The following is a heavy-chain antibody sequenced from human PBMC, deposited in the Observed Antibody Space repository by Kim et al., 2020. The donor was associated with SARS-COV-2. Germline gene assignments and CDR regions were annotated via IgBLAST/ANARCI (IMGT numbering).Heavy chain of an antibody. CDR3: ARVWYSSSWYGLGY. D-gene: IGHD6-13*01. Sequence: GGSLRLSCAASGFTFSSYAMHWVRQAPGKGLEWVAVISYDGSNKYYADSVKGRFTISRDNSKNTLYLQMNSLRAEDTAVYYCARVWYSSSWYGLGYWGQGTLVTVSS. CDR2: ISYDGSNK. J-gene: IGHJ4*02. V-gene: IGHV3-30*04. CDR1: GFTFSSYA.